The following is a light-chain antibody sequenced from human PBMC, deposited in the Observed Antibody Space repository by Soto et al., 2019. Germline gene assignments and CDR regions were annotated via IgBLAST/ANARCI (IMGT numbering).Light chain of an antibody. CDR1: YSDVGGYKH. V-gene: IGLV2-14*01. CDR3: SSYTSSTTLYV. CDR2: DAT. Sequence: QSALTQPASVSASPGQSSTISCIGSYSDVGGYKHVAWYQQYPGKAPKLIIYDATSRPSGISSRFSGSKSGNTASLTISGLQADDEADYYCSSYTSSTTLYVFGTGTKLTVL. J-gene: IGLJ1*01.